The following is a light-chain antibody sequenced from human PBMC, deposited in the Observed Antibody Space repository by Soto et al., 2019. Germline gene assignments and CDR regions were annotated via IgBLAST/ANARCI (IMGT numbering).Light chain of an antibody. V-gene: IGLV2-8*01. CDR2: DVT. CDR1: SSDIGSSNS. J-gene: IGLJ2*01. CDR3: TSYAGGDNYVV. Sequence: QSALTQPPSASGSPGQSVTISCTGTSSDIGSSNSVFWYQHHPGRAPNLLIYDVTKRPSGVPDRFSGSKSGNTASLTVSGLQADDEANYDCTSYAGGDNYVVFGGGTKLTVL.